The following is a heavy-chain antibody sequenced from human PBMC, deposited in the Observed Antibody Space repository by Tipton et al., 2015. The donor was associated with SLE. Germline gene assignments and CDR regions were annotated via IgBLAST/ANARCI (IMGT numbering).Heavy chain of an antibody. Sequence: SLRLSCAASGFTFSDYYMSWIRQAPGKGLEWVSYISSSSSYTNYADSVKGRFTISRDNAKNSLYLQMNSLRAEDTAVYYCAKDLKITMVRGVLDYWGQGTLVTVSS. CDR1: GFTFSDYY. CDR2: ISSSSSYT. J-gene: IGHJ4*02. V-gene: IGHV3-11*05. D-gene: IGHD3-10*01. CDR3: AKDLKITMVRGVLDY.